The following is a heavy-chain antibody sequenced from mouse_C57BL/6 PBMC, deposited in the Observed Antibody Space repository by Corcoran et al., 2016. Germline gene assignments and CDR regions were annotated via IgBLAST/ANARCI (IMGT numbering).Heavy chain of an antibody. D-gene: IGHD2-3*01. Sequence: QIQLVQSGPELKKPGETVKISCKASGYTFTTYGMSWVKQAPGKGLKWMGWINTYSGVPTYADDFKGRFAFSLETSASTAYLQINNLKNEDTATYFCARFDGYYWYFDGWGTGTTVTVSS. CDR3: ARFDGYYWYFDG. CDR1: GYTFTTYG. V-gene: IGHV9-3*01. CDR2: INTYSGVP. J-gene: IGHJ1*03.